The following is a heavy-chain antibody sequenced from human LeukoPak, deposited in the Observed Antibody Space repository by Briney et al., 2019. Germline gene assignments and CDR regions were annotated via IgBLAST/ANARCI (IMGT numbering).Heavy chain of an antibody. V-gene: IGHV4-59*01. CDR2: IYYSGST. D-gene: IGHD5-24*01. J-gene: IGHJ4*02. CDR3: ARVEMATIYIL. Sequence: NSSETLSLTCTVPGGSISSYYWNWIRQLPGKGLEWIGYIYYSGSTNYNPSLKSRVTISVDTSKNQFSLKLSSVTAADTAVYYCARVEMATIYILWGQGTLVTVSS. CDR1: GGSISSYY.